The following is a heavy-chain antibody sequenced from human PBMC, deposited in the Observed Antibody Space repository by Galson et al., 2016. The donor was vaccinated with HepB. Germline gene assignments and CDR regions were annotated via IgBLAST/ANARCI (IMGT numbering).Heavy chain of an antibody. D-gene: IGHD4/OR15-4a*01. J-gene: IGHJ4*02. Sequence: PALVKPTQTLTLTCTFSGFSLSASGMCVSWIRQPPGKALEWLALIDWDDDKYYSTSLKTRLIISKDTSKNQVVLKMTNMDPVDTGTYYCARVITMTMGQFDYWGQGILVTVSS. V-gene: IGHV2-70*01. CDR2: IDWDDDK. CDR3: ARVITMTMGQFDY. CDR1: GFSLSASGMC.